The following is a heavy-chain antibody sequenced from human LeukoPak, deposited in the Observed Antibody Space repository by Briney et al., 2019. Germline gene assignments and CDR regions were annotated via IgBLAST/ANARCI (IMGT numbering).Heavy chain of an antibody. Sequence: GRSLRLSCAASGFTFSRYGMHWVRQAPGKGLEWVAVIWYDGTNEYYADSVKGRFTFSRDNSKKTVYLQMNALRAEDTAVYYCARDSTDSGSTFDYWGQGTLVTVSS. J-gene: IGHJ4*02. V-gene: IGHV3-33*01. CDR2: IWYDGTNE. D-gene: IGHD6-6*01. CDR1: GFTFSRYG. CDR3: ARDSTDSGSTFDY.